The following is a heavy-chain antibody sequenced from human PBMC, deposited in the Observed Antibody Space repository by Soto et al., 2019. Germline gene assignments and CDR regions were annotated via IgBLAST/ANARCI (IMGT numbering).Heavy chain of an antibody. CDR3: ARYSGYDGNFDY. CDR2: IFSNDEK. CDR1: GFSLSNARMG. J-gene: IGHJ4*02. D-gene: IGHD5-12*01. Sequence: QVTLKESGPALVKPTETLTLTCTVSGFSLSNARMGVSWIRQPPGKALEWLAHIFSNDEKSYSTSLKSRLTISKDTSKSQVVLTMTNMDPVDTATFYCARYSGYDGNFDYWGQGTLVTVSS. V-gene: IGHV2-26*01.